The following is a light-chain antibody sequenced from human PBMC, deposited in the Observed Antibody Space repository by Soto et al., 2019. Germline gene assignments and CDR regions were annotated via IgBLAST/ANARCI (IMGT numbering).Light chain of an antibody. CDR3: LRYGDAPRAYT. V-gene: IGKV3-20*01. CDR2: GAS. Sequence: EIVLTQSPGTVSLSPGERATLSCRASQSVSSRNLAWYRQKPGQAPSLLIFGASNRATGIPDRFSGSGSGTDSTLTISTLEPEDCAVYYCLRYGDAPRAYTFGQGTKLEIK. J-gene: IGKJ2*01. CDR1: QSVSSRN.